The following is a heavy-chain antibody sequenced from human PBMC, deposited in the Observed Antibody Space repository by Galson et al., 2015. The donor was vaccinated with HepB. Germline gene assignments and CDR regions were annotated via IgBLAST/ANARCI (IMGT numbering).Heavy chain of an antibody. D-gene: IGHD3-10*01. CDR3: ARDAIGAGAVGYYYYGMDV. J-gene: IGHJ6*02. V-gene: IGHV3-21*01. CDR1: GFTFSSYS. CDR2: ISSSSSYI. Sequence: LRLSCAASGFTFSSYSMNWVRQAPGKGLEWVSSISSSSSYIYYADSVKGRFTISRDNAKNSLYLQMNSLRAEDTAVYYCARDAIGAGAVGYYYYGMDVWGQGTTVTVSS.